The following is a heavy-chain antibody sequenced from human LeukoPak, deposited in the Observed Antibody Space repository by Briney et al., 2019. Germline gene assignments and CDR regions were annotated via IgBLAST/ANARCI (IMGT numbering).Heavy chain of an antibody. Sequence: GGSLRLSCAASGFTFSTYSMNWVRQAPGKGLEWVSSISSSSIYIYYADSVKGRFTISRDNAKNSLYLQMNSLRAEDTAVYYCARGGDDYGDYGDYWGQGTLVTVSS. J-gene: IGHJ4*02. V-gene: IGHV3-21*01. D-gene: IGHD4-17*01. CDR1: GFTFSTYS. CDR3: ARGGDDYGDYGDY. CDR2: ISSSSIYI.